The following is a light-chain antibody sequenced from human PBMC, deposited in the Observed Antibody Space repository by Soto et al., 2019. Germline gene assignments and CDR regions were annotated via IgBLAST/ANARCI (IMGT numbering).Light chain of an antibody. J-gene: IGKJ1*01. V-gene: IGKV1-27*01. CDR3: QKYYSAPET. CDR2: AAS. Sequence: DIQMTQSPSSLSASVGDRVTITCRASQGISSYVAWYQQKPGKVPKVLIYAASTLHSGVPSRFSGSGSGTEFTLTISNVQPEDVATYYCQKYYSAPETFGQGTKVEIK. CDR1: QGISSY.